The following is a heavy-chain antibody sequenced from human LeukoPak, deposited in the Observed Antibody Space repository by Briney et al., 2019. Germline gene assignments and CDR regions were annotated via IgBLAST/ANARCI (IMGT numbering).Heavy chain of an antibody. CDR3: ARVGIAAAGTNGYYYYMDV. J-gene: IGHJ6*03. CDR2: INPSGGST. V-gene: IGHV1-46*01. Sequence: ASVKVSCKASGYTFTSYYMHWVRQAPGQGLEWMGIINPSGGSTSYAQKFQGRVTMTRDVSTSTVYMELSSLRSEDTAVYYCARVGIAAAGTNGYYYYMDVWGKGTTVTVSS. CDR1: GYTFTSYY. D-gene: IGHD6-13*01.